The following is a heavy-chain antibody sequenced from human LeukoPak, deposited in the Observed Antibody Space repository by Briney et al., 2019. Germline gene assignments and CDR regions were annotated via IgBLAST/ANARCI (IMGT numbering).Heavy chain of an antibody. CDR3: ARGGDCGSDCYYNYYGVDV. CDR2: ISSSSSYI. D-gene: IGHD2-21*02. Sequence: GGSLRLSCAASVFTFSSYTMNWVRQAPGKGLEGVSCISSSSSYIFYADSVKGRFTISRDNAKNSLYLQMNSLRGEDSAVYYCARGGDCGSDCYYNYYGVDVWGQGTTVTVSS. CDR1: VFTFSSYT. V-gene: IGHV3-21*01. J-gene: IGHJ6*02.